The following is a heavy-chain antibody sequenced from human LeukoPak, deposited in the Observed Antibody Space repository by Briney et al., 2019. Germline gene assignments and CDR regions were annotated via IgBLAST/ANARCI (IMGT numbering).Heavy chain of an antibody. V-gene: IGHV1-2*02. J-gene: IGHJ4*02. CDR2: INPNSGGT. D-gene: IGHD2-15*01. Sequence: ASVKVSCKASGYTFTGYYMHWVRQAPGQGLEWMGWINPNSGGTNYAQKLQGRVTMTTDTSTSTAYMELRSLRSDDTAVYYCARTPGGYCSGGSCYYFDYWGQGALVTVSS. CDR3: ARTPGGYCSGGSCYYFDY. CDR1: GYTFTGYY.